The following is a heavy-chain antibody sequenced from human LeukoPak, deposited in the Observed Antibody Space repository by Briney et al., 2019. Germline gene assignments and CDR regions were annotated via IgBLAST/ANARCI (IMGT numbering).Heavy chain of an antibody. J-gene: IGHJ4*02. V-gene: IGHV3-21*01. CDR1: GFTFSSYS. D-gene: IGHD2-8*01. CDR2: ISSISSYI. Sequence: GGSLRLSCAASGFTFSSYSMNWVRQAPRKGLEWVSSISSISSYIDYADSVKGRFTISRYNDKNSLYLQMNSLRAEDTAVYYCARTYCTNGVCYWYYFGYWGQGTLVTVSS. CDR3: ARTYCTNGVCYWYYFGY.